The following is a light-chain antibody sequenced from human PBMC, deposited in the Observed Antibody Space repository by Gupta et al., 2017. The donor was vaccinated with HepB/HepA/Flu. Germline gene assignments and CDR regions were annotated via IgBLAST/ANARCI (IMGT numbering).Light chain of an antibody. CDR2: EIS. J-gene: IGLJ3*02. Sequence: SALTQPPSASGSAGQSVTLSCTGTSSDVGAYNYVSWYQQHPGKAPKPMIYEISKRPSGVPDRFSGSKSGNTASLTVSGLQAEDEADYYCSSYAGSNNWVFGGGTKRTGL. CDR3: SSYAGSNNWV. CDR1: SSDVGAYNY. V-gene: IGLV2-8*01.